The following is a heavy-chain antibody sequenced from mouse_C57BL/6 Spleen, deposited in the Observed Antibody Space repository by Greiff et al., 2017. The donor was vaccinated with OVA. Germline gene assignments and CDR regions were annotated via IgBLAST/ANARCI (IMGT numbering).Heavy chain of an antibody. Sequence: EVQLQQSGPELVKPGASVKISCKASGYTFTDYYMNWVKQSHGKSLEWIGDINPNNGGTSYNQKFKGKATLTVDKSSSTAYMELRSLTSEDSAVYYCARTYGSSHGAMDYWGQGTSVTVSS. CDR3: ARTYGSSHGAMDY. J-gene: IGHJ4*01. D-gene: IGHD1-1*01. CDR1: GYTFTDYY. CDR2: INPNNGGT. V-gene: IGHV1-26*01.